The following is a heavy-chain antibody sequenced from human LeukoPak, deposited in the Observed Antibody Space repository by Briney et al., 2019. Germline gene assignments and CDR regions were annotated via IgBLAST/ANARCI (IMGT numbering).Heavy chain of an antibody. J-gene: IGHJ4*02. V-gene: IGHV4-34*01. CDR1: GGSFSGYY. Sequence: SETLSLTCAVYGGSFSGYYWSWIRQPPGKGLEWIGEINHSGSTNYNPSLKSRVTISVDTSKNQFSLKLSSVTAADTAVYYCARDGGNEEFDYWGQGTLVTVPS. CDR2: INHSGST. D-gene: IGHD1-1*01. CDR3: ARDGGNEEFDY.